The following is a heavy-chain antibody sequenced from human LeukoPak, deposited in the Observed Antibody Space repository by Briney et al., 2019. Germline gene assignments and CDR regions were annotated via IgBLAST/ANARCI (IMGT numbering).Heavy chain of an antibody. J-gene: IGHJ6*03. D-gene: IGHD3-3*01. CDR1: GYTFTSYD. V-gene: IGHV1-8*01. CDR3: ARACCQDYDFWSGYYTGISYYYYYYMDV. CDR2: MNPNSGNT. Sequence: ASVKVSCKASGYTFTSYDINWVRQATGQGLEWMGWMNPNSGNTGYAQKFQGRVTMTRNISISTAYMELSSLRSEDTAVYYCARACCQDYDFWSGYYTGISYYYYYYMDVWGKGTTVTVSS.